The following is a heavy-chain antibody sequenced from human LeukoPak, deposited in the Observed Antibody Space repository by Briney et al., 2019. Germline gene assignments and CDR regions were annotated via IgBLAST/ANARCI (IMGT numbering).Heavy chain of an antibody. CDR3: ATSFDYGDPRGNYFDF. D-gene: IGHD4/OR15-4a*01. CDR1: GGSFSRYY. J-gene: IGHJ4*02. CDR2: SIHTGDT. Sequence: SETLSLTCAVYGGSFSRYYWSWIRQPPGKGLEWIGESIHTGDTDYNPSLKSRVTMSVDRSKNQFSLKLTSVTAADTAVYYCATSFDYGDPRGNYFDFWGQGILVTVSS. V-gene: IGHV4-34*12.